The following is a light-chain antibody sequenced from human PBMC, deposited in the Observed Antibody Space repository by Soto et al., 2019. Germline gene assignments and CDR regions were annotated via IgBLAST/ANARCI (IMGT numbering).Light chain of an antibody. CDR2: DVS. V-gene: IGKV3-20*01. J-gene: IGKJ2*01. Sequence: EIVLTQSPGTLSLSPGERATLSCRASQSVSRTYLAWYQQKPGQAPGLLIYDVSSRATGIPDRFSGSGSGTGFALTLSRLEPEDFAVYYCRQYGTSPYTFGQGTKLEIK. CDR3: RQYGTSPYT. CDR1: QSVSRTY.